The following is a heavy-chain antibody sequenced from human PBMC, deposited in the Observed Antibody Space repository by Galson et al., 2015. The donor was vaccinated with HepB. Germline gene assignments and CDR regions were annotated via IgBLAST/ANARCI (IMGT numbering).Heavy chain of an antibody. J-gene: IGHJ6*02. V-gene: IGHV7-4-1*02. CDR2: INTNTGNP. CDR3: ASIKSVVVPAALYSPDYYGMDV. D-gene: IGHD2-2*01. Sequence: SVKVSCKASGYTFTIYAMNWVRQAPGQGLEWMGWINTNTGNPTYAQGFTGRFVFSLDTSVSTAYLQVSSLKAEDTAVYYCASIKSVVVPAALYSPDYYGMDVWGQGTTVTVSS. CDR1: GYTFTIYA.